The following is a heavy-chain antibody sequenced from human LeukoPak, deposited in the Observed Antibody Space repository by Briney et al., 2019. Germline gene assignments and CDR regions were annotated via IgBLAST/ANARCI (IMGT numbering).Heavy chain of an antibody. D-gene: IGHD3-22*01. Sequence: SETLSLTCTVSGGSISSYYWSWIRQPAGKGLEWIGRIYTSGSTNYNPSLKSRVTMSVDTSKNQFSLKLSSVTAADTAVYYCARSGGLREYYDSSGYYNCFDYWGQGTLVTVSS. CDR2: IYTSGST. V-gene: IGHV4-4*07. J-gene: IGHJ4*02. CDR3: ARSGGLREYYDSSGYYNCFDY. CDR1: GGSISSYY.